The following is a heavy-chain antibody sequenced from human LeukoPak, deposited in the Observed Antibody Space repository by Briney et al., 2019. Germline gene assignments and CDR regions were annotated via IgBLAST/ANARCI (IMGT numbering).Heavy chain of an antibody. Sequence: GGSLRLSCAASGFTFSIYTMTWVRQAPGKGLEWVSSISSSSSSIYYADSVKGRFTISRDNAKNSLYLQMNSLRAEDTAVYYCARAWPSSGYFEYWGQGTLVTVSS. CDR3: ARAWPSSGYFEY. CDR1: GFTFSIYT. V-gene: IGHV3-21*01. D-gene: IGHD1-26*01. CDR2: ISSSSSSI. J-gene: IGHJ4*02.